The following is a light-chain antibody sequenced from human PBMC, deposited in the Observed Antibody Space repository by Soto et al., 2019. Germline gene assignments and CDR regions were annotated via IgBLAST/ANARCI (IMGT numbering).Light chain of an antibody. Sequence: QSVLTQPPSVSATPGQRVTISCSGSSSNIGNNFVFWYQQLTGTAPKLLMYGDNERPSGVPDRFSGSKSGTSASLAISGLRSEDGADYYCAAWDDSLSAVVFGGGTKLTVL. V-gene: IGLV1-47*01. CDR2: GDN. CDR3: AAWDDSLSAVV. J-gene: IGLJ2*01. CDR1: SSNIGNNF.